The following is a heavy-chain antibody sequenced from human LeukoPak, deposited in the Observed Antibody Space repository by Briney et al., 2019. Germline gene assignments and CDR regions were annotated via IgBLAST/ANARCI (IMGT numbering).Heavy chain of an antibody. Sequence: GGSLRLSCAASGFIFNNFAMRWVRQAPGKGLEWVSSISADGTATKYADSVKGRFTISRDNSRNTVYLQTNGLRAEDTAVYYCMKKMVAGRGIPGAAGVWGQGTTVTVSS. V-gene: IGHV3-23*01. D-gene: IGHD5-24*01. CDR3: MKKMVAGRGIPGAAGV. J-gene: IGHJ6*02. CDR2: ISADGTAT. CDR1: GFIFNNFA.